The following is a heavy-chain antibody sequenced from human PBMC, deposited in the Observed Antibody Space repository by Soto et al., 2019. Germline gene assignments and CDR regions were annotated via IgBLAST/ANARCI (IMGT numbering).Heavy chain of an antibody. V-gene: IGHV3-30*18. D-gene: IGHD4-17*01. J-gene: IGHJ6*02. CDR2: ISYDGSNK. CDR1: GFTFSSYG. CDR3: AKDLGGDYYYYYYGMDV. Sequence: GGSLRLSCAASGFTFSSYGMHWVRQAPGKGLEWVAVISYDGSNKYYADSVKGRFTISRDNSKNTLYLQMNSLRAEDTAVYYCAKDLGGDYYYYYYGMDVWGQGTTVTVSS.